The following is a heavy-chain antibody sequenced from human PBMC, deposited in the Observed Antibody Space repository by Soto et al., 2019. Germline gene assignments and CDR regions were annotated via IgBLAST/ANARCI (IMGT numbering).Heavy chain of an antibody. V-gene: IGHV3-23*01. CDR3: AKLLELRYFLNYFDY. D-gene: IGHD3-9*01. CDR1: GFTFSSYA. Sequence: GGSLRLSCAASGFTFSSYAMSWVRQAPGKGLEWVSAISGSGGSTYYADSVKGRFTISRDNSKNTLYLQMNSLRAEDTAVYYCAKLLELRYFLNYFDYWGQGTLVTVSS. CDR2: ISGSGGST. J-gene: IGHJ4*02.